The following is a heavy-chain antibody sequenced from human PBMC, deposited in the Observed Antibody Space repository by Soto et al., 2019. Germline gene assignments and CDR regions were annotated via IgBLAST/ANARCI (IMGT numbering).Heavy chain of an antibody. V-gene: IGHV3-21*01. CDR2: ISSISSYI. Sequence: PGGSLRLSCAASGFTFTNYTMNWVRQAPGKELEWVSSISSISSYIFYADSVKGRLTISRDNAKNSLYLQMNSLRAEDTAVYYCARIAYGDSGNWGRGTLVTVSS. D-gene: IGHD4-17*01. J-gene: IGHJ1*01. CDR3: ARIAYGDSGN. CDR1: GFTFTNYT.